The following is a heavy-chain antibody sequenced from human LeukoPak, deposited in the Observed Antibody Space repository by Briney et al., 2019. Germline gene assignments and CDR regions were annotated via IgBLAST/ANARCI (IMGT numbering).Heavy chain of an antibody. CDR3: ARVRWVGSSGYYSYYYGMDV. V-gene: IGHV1-18*01. Sequence: ASVKVSCKPSGYTFTRYGITWVRQAPGQGLEWMGWISAYNGSTNYAQKLQGRVTMTTDTSTSTAYMELRSLRSDDTAVYYCARVRWVGSSGYYSYYYGMDVWGQGTTVTVS. CDR2: ISAYNGST. CDR1: GYTFTRYG. J-gene: IGHJ6*02. D-gene: IGHD3-22*01.